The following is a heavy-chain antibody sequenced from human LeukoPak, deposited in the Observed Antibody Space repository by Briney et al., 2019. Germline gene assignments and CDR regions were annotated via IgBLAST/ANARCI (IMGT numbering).Heavy chain of an antibody. V-gene: IGHV1-46*01. D-gene: IGHD6-19*01. CDR1: GYTFTSYY. Sequence: ASVKVSCKASGYTFTSYYMHWVRQAPGQGLEWMGIINPSGGSTSYAQKFQGRVTMTRDTSTSTVYMELSSLRSEDTAVYYCARDDSSGLKVSESDPWGQGTLVTVSS. J-gene: IGHJ5*02. CDR2: INPSGGST. CDR3: ARDDSSGLKVSESDP.